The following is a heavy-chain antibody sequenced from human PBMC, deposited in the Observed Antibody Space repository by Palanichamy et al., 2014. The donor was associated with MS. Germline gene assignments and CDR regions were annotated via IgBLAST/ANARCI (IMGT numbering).Heavy chain of an antibody. CDR1: GYTFTNYA. V-gene: IGHV1-3*01. Sequence: QVQLVQSGAEVKKPGASVKVSCKASGYTFTNYAIHWVRQAPGQRLEWMGWINAGNDDTKYSQRFQGGVTINRDTSASTAYMELSSLRSEDTAVYYCARADNRPYGYCSGASCSTHFDHWGQGTLVTVSS. D-gene: IGHD2-15*01. CDR2: INAGNDDT. J-gene: IGHJ4*02. CDR3: ARADNRPYGYCSGASCSTHFDH.